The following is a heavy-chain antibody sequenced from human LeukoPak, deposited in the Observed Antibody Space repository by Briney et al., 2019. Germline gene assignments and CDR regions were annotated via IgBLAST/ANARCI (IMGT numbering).Heavy chain of an antibody. D-gene: IGHD3-22*01. CDR1: GFTFSSYG. CDR3: ARETPYYDSRNDAFDV. V-gene: IGHV3-21*01. CDR2: ISSSSSYI. Sequence: GGSLRLSCAASGFTFSSYGMNWVRQAPGKGLEWVSSISSSSSYIYYADSVKGRFTISRDNAKNSLYLQMNSLRAEDTAVYYCARETPYYDSRNDAFDVWGQGTMVTVSS. J-gene: IGHJ3*01.